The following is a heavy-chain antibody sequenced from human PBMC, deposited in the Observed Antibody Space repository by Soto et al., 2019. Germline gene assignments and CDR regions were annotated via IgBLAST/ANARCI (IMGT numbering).Heavy chain of an antibody. D-gene: IGHD3-10*01. CDR3: VRGGSGSRGDY. CDR1: GGAFSNFA. CDR2: ITPILGTP. Sequence: QVQLVQSGAEMKKPGSSVKVSCKTSGGAFSNFAVSWVRQAPGQGLEWVGGITPILGTPSYAQKFQGRVTITADASTTSAYMEITSLTSEDTDLYYCVRGGSGSRGDYWGQGTLVTVSS. J-gene: IGHJ4*02. V-gene: IGHV1-69*01.